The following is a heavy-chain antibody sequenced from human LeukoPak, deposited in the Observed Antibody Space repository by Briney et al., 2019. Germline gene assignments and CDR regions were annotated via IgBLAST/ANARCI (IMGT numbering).Heavy chain of an antibody. J-gene: IGHJ4*02. CDR2: IYSGGST. D-gene: IGHD4/OR15-4a*01. CDR1: GFTVSSDS. CDR3: ARRAGAYSHPYDY. Sequence: GGSLRLSCTVSGFTVSSDSMNWVRQAPGKGLEWVSFIYSGGSTHYSDSVKGRFTISRDNSKNTLYLQMNSLRAEDTAVYYCARRAGAYSHPYDYWGQGTLVTVSS. V-gene: IGHV3-53*01.